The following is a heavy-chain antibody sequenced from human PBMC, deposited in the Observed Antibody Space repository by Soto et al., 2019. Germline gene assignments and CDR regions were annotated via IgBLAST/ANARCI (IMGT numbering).Heavy chain of an antibody. CDR2: ISAYNGNT. Sequence: ASVKVSCKASGYTFTSYGISWVRQAPGQGLEWMGWISAYNGNTNYAQKLQGRVTMTTDTSTSTAYMELRSLRSDDTAVYYCARDAPGRPPGSSHAFDIWGQGTMVTVSS. CDR1: GYTFTSYG. D-gene: IGHD6-6*01. CDR3: ARDAPGRPPGSSHAFDI. V-gene: IGHV1-18*01. J-gene: IGHJ3*02.